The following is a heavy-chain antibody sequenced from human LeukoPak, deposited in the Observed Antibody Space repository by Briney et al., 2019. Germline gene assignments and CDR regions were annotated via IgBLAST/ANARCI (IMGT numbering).Heavy chain of an antibody. CDR2: IYYSGST. V-gene: IGHV4-39*07. D-gene: IGHD6-19*01. CDR3: ARQSVAGPHFDY. J-gene: IGHJ4*02. CDR1: GGSISNYY. Sequence: SETLSLTCTVSGGSISNYYWGWIRQPPGKGLEWIGSIYYSGSTYYNPSLKSRVTISVDTSKNQFSLKLSSVTAADTAVYYCARQSVAGPHFDYWGQGTLVTVSS.